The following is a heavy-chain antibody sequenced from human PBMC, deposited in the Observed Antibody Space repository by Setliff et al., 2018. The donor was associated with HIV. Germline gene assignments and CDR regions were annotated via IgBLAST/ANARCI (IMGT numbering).Heavy chain of an antibody. V-gene: IGHV3-48*01. D-gene: IGHD6-13*01. CDR3: ARDLPRPQQLVQDNWFDP. CDR1: GFTFGSYS. J-gene: IGHJ5*02. Sequence: GGFLRLSCAPSGFTFGSYSMNWVRQAPGKGLEWVSYISSSSSTIYYADSVKGRFTISRDNAKNSLYLQMNSLRAEDTAVYYCARDLPRPQQLVQDNWFDPWGQGTLVTVSS. CDR2: ISSSSSTI.